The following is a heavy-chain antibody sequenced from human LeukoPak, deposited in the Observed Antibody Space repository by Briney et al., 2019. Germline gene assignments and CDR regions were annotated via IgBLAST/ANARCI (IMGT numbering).Heavy chain of an antibody. CDR2: ISYDGGNR. J-gene: IGHJ4*02. CDR3: ARDRYNWNDGRRSVFDY. D-gene: IGHD1-1*01. Sequence: GGSLRLSCAASGFTFSSYAMHWVRQAPGKGLEWVAVISYDGGNRYYADSVKGRFTISRGDSKNTLYLQMNSLRGEDTAVYYCARDRYNWNDGRRSVFDYWGQGTLVTVSS. CDR1: GFTFSSYA. V-gene: IGHV3-30-3*01.